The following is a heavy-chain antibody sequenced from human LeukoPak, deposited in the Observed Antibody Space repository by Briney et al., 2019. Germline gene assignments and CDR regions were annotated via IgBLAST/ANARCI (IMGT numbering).Heavy chain of an antibody. J-gene: IGHJ4*02. Sequence: ASVKVSCKASGYTFTSYAMHWVRQAPGQRLEWMGWINAGNGNTKYSQEFQGRVTITRDTSASTAYMELSSLRSEDTAVYYCARDEWFGESHFDYWGQGTLVTVSS. CDR2: INAGNGNT. D-gene: IGHD3-10*01. V-gene: IGHV1-3*01. CDR3: ARDEWFGESHFDY. CDR1: GYTFTSYA.